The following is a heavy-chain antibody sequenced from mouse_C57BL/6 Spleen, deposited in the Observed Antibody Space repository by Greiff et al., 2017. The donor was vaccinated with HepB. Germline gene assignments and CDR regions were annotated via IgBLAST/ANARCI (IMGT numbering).Heavy chain of an antibody. CDR2: IDPSDSYT. CDR1: GYTFTSYW. CDR3: ARPIYYDYDGGFAY. D-gene: IGHD2-4*01. V-gene: IGHV1-69*01. J-gene: IGHJ3*01. Sequence: VQLQQPGAELVMPGASVKLSCKASGYTFTSYWMHWVKQRPGQGLEWIGEIDPSDSYTNYNQKFKGKSTLTVDKSSSTAYMQLSSLTSEDSAVYYCARPIYYDYDGGFAYWGQGTLVTVSA.